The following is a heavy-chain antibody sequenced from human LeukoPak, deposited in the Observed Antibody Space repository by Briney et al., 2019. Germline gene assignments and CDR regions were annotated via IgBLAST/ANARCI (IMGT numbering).Heavy chain of an antibody. CDR2: INPSGGST. Sequence: ASVKVSCKASGYTFTSYYMHWVRQAPGQGLEWMGIINPSGGSTSYAQKFQGRVTMTRDTSTSTVHMELSSLRSEDTAVYYCAREGVYYGSGSSNWFDPWGQGTLVTVSS. CDR1: GYTFTSYY. D-gene: IGHD3-10*01. CDR3: AREGVYYGSGSSNWFDP. J-gene: IGHJ5*02. V-gene: IGHV1-46*01.